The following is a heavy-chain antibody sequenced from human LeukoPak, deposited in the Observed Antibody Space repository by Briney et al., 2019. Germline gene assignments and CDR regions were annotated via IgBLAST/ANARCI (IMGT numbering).Heavy chain of an antibody. CDR1: GFTVSDNY. D-gene: IGHD3-10*01. J-gene: IGHJ4*02. Sequence: GGSLRLSCAASGFTVSDNYMSWVRQAPGKGLEWASVLYSDGTTYYADSVKGRFTISRDNSKNTLYVQMNSLRAEDTAVYYCAKGHYYGSGSLDYWGQGTLVTVSS. V-gene: IGHV3-53*01. CDR2: LYSDGTT. CDR3: AKGHYYGSGSLDY.